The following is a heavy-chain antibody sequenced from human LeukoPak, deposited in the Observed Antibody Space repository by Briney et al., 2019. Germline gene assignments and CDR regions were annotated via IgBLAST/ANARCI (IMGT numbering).Heavy chain of an antibody. D-gene: IGHD6-19*01. J-gene: IGHJ5*02. Sequence: SETLSLTCAVYGGSFSGYYWSWIRQPPGKGLEWIGEINHSGSTNYNPSLKSRVTISVDTSKNLFSLKLSSVTAADTAVYYCAREGGKAVDGKYNWFDPWGQGTLVTVSS. CDR1: GGSFSGYY. CDR2: INHSGST. CDR3: AREGGKAVDGKYNWFDP. V-gene: IGHV4-34*01.